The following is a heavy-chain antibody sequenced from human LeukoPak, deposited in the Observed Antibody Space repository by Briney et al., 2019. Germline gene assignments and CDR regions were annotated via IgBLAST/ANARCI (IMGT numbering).Heavy chain of an antibody. D-gene: IGHD3-10*01. CDR1: GFTFSGYW. CDR3: VRDRGGLPIVY. CDR2: INSDGSTT. Sequence: PGGSLRLSCAASGFTFSGYWTHWVRQVPGKGLVWVSRINSDGSTTTYADSVKGRFTISRDNAKNTLYLQMKGLRAEDTAVYYCVRDRGGLPIVYWGQGSLVTVSS. V-gene: IGHV3-74*01. J-gene: IGHJ4*02.